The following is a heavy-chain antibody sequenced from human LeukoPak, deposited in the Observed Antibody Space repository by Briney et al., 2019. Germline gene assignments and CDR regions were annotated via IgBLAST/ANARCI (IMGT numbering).Heavy chain of an antibody. J-gene: IGHJ6*03. CDR3: ARDGGRHCSGGSCYSGDYYYYMDV. CDR1: GYTFTSYG. D-gene: IGHD2-15*01. V-gene: IGHV1-46*01. Sequence: ASVKVSCKASGYTFTSYGISWVRQAPGQGLEWMGIINPSGGSTSYAQKFQGRVTMTRDMSTSTVYMELSSLRSEDTAVYYCARDGGRHCSGGSCYSGDYYYYMDVWGKGTTVTVSS. CDR2: INPSGGST.